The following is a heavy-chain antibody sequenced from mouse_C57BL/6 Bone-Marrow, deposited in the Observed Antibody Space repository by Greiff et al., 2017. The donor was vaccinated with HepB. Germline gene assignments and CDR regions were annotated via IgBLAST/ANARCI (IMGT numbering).Heavy chain of an antibody. D-gene: IGHD1-1*01. V-gene: IGHV5-17*01. CDR2: ISSGSSTI. J-gene: IGHJ3*01. CDR3: ARRRYYYGTFAWFAY. CDR1: GFTFSDYG. Sequence: EVKLVESGGGLVKPGGSLKLSCAASGFTFSDYGMHWVRQAPEKGLEWVAYISSGSSTIYYADTVKGRFTISRDNAKNTLFLQMTSLRSEDTAMYYCARRRYYYGTFAWFAYWGQGTLVTVSA.